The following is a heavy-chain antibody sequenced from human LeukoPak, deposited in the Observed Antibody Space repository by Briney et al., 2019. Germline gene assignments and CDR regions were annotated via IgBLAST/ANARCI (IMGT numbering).Heavy chain of an antibody. D-gene: IGHD2-2*02. CDR1: GFIFSNSA. V-gene: IGHV3-23*01. CDR3: ARDQGRYCSSTSCYTPFDY. CDR2: ISNSGSNT. J-gene: IGHJ4*02. Sequence: GGSLRLSCAASGFIFSNSAMSWVRQAPGNGLEWVSSISNSGSNTYYADSVKGRFTISRDNPKNTLYLQMNSLRAEDTAVYYCARDQGRYCSSTSCYTPFDYWGQGTLVTVSS.